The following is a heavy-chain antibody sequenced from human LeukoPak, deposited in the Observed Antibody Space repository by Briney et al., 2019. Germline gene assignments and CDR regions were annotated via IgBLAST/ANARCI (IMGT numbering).Heavy chain of an antibody. D-gene: IGHD3-22*01. V-gene: IGHV3-64*01. CDR2: ISSNGGST. J-gene: IGHJ4*02. CDR1: GFTFSSYA. Sequence: GGSLRLSCAASGFTFSSYAMHWVRQAPGKGLEYVSAISSNGGSTYYANSVKGRFTISRDNSKNTLYLQMGSLRAEDTAVYYCAREYYDSSGYSKYYFDYWGQGTLVTVSS. CDR3: AREYYDSSGYSKYYFDY.